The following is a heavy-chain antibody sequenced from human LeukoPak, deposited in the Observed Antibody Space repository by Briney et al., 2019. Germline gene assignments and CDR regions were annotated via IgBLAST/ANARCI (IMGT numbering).Heavy chain of an antibody. V-gene: IGHV1-8*01. Sequence: ASVKVSCKASGYTFTSYDINWVRQATGQGLEWMGWMNPNSGNTGYAQKFQGRVTMTRNTSISTAYMELSSLRSEDTAVYYCARVFYYYYYMDVWGKGTTVTVSS. CDR1: GYTFTSYD. CDR2: MNPNSGNT. CDR3: ARVFYYYYYMDV. J-gene: IGHJ6*03.